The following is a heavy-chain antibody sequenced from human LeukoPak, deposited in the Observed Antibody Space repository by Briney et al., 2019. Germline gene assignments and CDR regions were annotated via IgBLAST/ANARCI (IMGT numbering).Heavy chain of an antibody. CDR3: ARDPRGDYYDSREFDY. CDR2: INPNSGGT. D-gene: IGHD3-22*01. Sequence: ASVKVSCKASGYTFTGYYMHWVRQAPGQGLEWMGWINPNSGGTNYAQKFQGRVTMTRDTSISTAYMELSRLRSDDTAVYYCARDPRGDYYDSREFDYWGQGTLVTVSS. CDR1: GYTFTGYY. J-gene: IGHJ4*02. V-gene: IGHV1-2*02.